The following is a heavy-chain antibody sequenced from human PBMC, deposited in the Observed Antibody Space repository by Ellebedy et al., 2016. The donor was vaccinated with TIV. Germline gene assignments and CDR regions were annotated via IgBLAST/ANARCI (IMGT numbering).Heavy chain of an antibody. D-gene: IGHD1-14*01. J-gene: IGHJ4*02. V-gene: IGHV3-72*01. Sequence: PGGSLRLSCIASGFTFSDHYMDWVRQAPGKGLEWVGFIRSKAYGGTTEYAASVKGRFTISRDDSKNSLYLQMNSLKIEETAVYYCARDTNRSDRRKYVGDYWGQGTLVTVSS. CDR1: GFTFSDHY. CDR2: IRSKAYGGTT. CDR3: ARDTNRSDRRKYVGDY.